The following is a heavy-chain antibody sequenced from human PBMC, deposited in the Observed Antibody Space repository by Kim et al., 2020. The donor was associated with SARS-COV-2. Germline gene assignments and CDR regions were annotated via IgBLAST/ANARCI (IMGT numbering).Heavy chain of an antibody. CDR3: ARGTWGSYPYYYYGMDV. Sequence: SETLSLTCTVSGGSISSYYWSWIRQPPGKGLEWIGYIYYSGSTNYNPSLKSRVTISVDTSKNQFSLKLSSVTAADTAVYYCARGTWGSYPYYYYGMDVWGQGTTVTVSS. CDR2: IYYSGST. V-gene: IGHV4-59*01. CDR1: GGSISSYY. J-gene: IGHJ6*02. D-gene: IGHD1-26*01.